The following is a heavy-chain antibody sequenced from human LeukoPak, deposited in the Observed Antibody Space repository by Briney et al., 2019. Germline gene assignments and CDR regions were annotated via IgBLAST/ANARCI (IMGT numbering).Heavy chain of an antibody. Sequence: GASVKVSCKASGYTFTSYGISWVRQAPGQGLEWMGWISAYNGNTNYAQKLQGRVTMTTDTSTSTAYMELRSLRSDDTAVYYCARVPDYYDSSGYYSYFDYWGQGTLVTVSS. CDR2: ISAYNGNT. J-gene: IGHJ4*02. CDR1: GYTFTSYG. CDR3: ARVPDYYDSSGYYSYFDY. D-gene: IGHD3-22*01. V-gene: IGHV1-18*01.